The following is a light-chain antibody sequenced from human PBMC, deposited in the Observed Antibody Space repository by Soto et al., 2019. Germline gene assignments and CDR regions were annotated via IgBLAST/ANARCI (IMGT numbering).Light chain of an antibody. Sequence: EIVMTQSPATLSVSPGERATLSGRASQSVRSNLAWYQQKPGQSPRLLIYGASTRATGIPARFSGSGSGTQFTLTISSLQSEDFAVYYCQQYNNWPPAWTFGQGTKVDIE. V-gene: IGKV3-15*01. CDR3: QQYNNWPPAWT. CDR1: QSVRSN. CDR2: GAS. J-gene: IGKJ1*01.